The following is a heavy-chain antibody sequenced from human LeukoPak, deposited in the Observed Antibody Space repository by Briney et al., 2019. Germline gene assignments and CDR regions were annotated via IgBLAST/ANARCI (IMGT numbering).Heavy chain of an antibody. CDR3: ARDDPGGVFYYDSSGDHDY. Sequence: PSQTLSLTCTVSGGSISSGGYYWSWIRQHPGKGLEWIGYIYYSGSTYYNPSLKSRVTISVDTSKNQFSLKLSSVTAADTAVYYCARDDPGGVFYYDSSGDHDYWGQGTLVTVSS. CDR2: IYYSGST. D-gene: IGHD3-22*01. V-gene: IGHV4-31*03. J-gene: IGHJ4*02. CDR1: GGSISSGGYY.